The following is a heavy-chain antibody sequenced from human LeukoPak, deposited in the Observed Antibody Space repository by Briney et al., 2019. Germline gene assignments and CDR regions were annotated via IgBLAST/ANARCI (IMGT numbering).Heavy chain of an antibody. CDR1: GFTFSSYS. CDR2: ISSSSSYI. V-gene: IGHV3-21*01. CDR3: ARDGGYCSSTSCYPSGWIDP. J-gene: IGHJ5*02. D-gene: IGHD2-2*01. Sequence: GGSLRLSCAASGFTFSSYSMNWVRQAPGKGLEWVSSISSSSSYIYYADSVKGRFTISRDNAKNSLYLQMNSLRAEDTAVYYCARDGGYCSSTSCYPSGWIDPWGQGTLVTVSS.